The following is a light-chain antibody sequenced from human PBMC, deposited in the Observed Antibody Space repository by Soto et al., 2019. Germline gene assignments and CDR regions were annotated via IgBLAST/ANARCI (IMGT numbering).Light chain of an antibody. CDR1: QTISSW. Sequence: DIPMTQSPSTLSGSLGERVTITCGASQTISSWLAWYQQKPGKAPKLLIYKASTLKSGVPSRFSGSGSGTEFTLTISSLQPEDFATYFCQQSYTTHVYSFGQGTKV. CDR2: KAS. V-gene: IGKV1-5*03. CDR3: QQSYTTHVYS. J-gene: IGKJ2*01.